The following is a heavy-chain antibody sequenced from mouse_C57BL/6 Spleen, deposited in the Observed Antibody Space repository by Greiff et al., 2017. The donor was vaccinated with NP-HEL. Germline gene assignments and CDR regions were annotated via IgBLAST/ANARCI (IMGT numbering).Heavy chain of an antibody. Sequence: QVQLQQPGAELVKPGASVKLSCKASGYTFTSYWMHWVKQRPRQGLEWIGMIHPNSGSTNYNEKFKSKATLTVDKSSSTAYMQLSSLTSEDSAVYYCARSPYDPFDYWGQGTTLTVSS. J-gene: IGHJ2*01. CDR2: IHPNSGST. CDR3: ARSPYDPFDY. V-gene: IGHV1-64*01. CDR1: GYTFTSYW. D-gene: IGHD2-12*01.